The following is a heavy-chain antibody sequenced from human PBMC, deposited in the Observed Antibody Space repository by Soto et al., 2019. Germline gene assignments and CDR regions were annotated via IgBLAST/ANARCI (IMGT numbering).Heavy chain of an antibody. V-gene: IGHV4-34*01. D-gene: IGHD1-26*01. J-gene: IGHJ6*02. Sequence: PSEILSLTCAVYGGSFSGYYWRWIRQPPGKGLEWIGEINHSGSTNYNPSLKSRVTISVDTSKNQFSLKLSSVTAADTAVYYCARGGSYWVNYYYYGMDVWGQGTTVTVSS. CDR3: ARGGSYWVNYYYYGMDV. CDR1: GGSFSGYY. CDR2: INHSGST.